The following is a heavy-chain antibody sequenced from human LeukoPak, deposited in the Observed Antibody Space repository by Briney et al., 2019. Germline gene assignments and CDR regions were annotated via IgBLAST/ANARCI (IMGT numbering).Heavy chain of an antibody. V-gene: IGHV3-7*03. J-gene: IGHJ6*02. CDR2: VNRDGSET. CDR1: GFTLSNHW. CDR3: ARNNGMDV. Sequence: GGSLRLSCAASGFTLSNHWMTWVRQVPGRGPEWVANVNRDGSETYYLDSVKGRFTISKDNARNSLYLQMNSLRAEDTALYHCARNNGMDVWGQGTTVIVSS.